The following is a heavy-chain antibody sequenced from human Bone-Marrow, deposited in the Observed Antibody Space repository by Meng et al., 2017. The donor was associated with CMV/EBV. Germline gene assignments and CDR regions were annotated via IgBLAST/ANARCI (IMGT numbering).Heavy chain of an antibody. D-gene: IGHD2-2*01. CDR1: GGTFSSYA. CDR3: ARGIVPAAMEWFDP. Sequence: SVKVSCKASGGTFSSYAISWVRQAPGQGLEWMGGIIPIFGTANYAQKFQGRVTITTDESTSTAYMELSSLRSEDTAVYYCARGIVPAAMEWFDPWGQGTLVTGSS. CDR2: IIPIFGTA. V-gene: IGHV1-69*05. J-gene: IGHJ5*02.